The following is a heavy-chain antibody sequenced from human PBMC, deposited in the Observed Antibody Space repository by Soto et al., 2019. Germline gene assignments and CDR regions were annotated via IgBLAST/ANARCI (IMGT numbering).Heavy chain of an antibody. D-gene: IGHD2-2*01. Sequence: QVQLVESGGGVVQPGRSLRLSCAASGFTFSSYGMHWVRQAPGKGLEWVAVISYDGSNKYYADSVKGRFTISRDNSKNTLYLQMNSLRAEDTAVYYCAKDSVVVVPAAPYYYYYGMDVRGQGTTVTVSS. V-gene: IGHV3-30*18. CDR2: ISYDGSNK. CDR1: GFTFSSYG. J-gene: IGHJ6*02. CDR3: AKDSVVVVPAAPYYYYYGMDV.